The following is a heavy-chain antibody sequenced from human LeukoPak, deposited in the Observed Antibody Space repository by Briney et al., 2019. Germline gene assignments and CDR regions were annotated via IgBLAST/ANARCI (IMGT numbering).Heavy chain of an antibody. V-gene: IGHV3-23*01. D-gene: IGHD3-10*01. Sequence: GGSLRLSCAASGFTFSSYAMSWVRQAPGKGLEWVSAISGSGGSTYYADSVKGRFTISRDNSKNTMYLQMNSLRAEDTAVYYCAKAMVRGVYYFDYWGQGTLVTVSS. CDR3: AKAMVRGVYYFDY. CDR1: GFTFSSYA. J-gene: IGHJ4*02. CDR2: ISGSGGST.